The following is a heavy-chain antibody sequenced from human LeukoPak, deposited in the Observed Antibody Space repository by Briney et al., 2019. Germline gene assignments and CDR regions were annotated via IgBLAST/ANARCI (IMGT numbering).Heavy chain of an antibody. CDR1: GYTFTDYY. V-gene: IGHV1-2*02. J-gene: IGHJ4*02. Sequence: GASVKVSCKASGYTFTDYYMHWVRQAPGQGLEWMGWINPNSGGTNYAQWFQGRVTMTRDTSISTVYMELSRLRSDDTAVYYCARGIEMATIGDCWGQGTLVTVSS. D-gene: IGHD5-24*01. CDR3: ARGIEMATIGDC. CDR2: INPNSGGT.